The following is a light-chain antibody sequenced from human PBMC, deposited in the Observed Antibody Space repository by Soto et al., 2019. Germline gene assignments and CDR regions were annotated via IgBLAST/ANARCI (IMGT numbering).Light chain of an antibody. Sequence: QSVLTQPPSASGTPGQRVTISCSGSSSNIGSNTVAWYQQLPQTAPKLLVHSNNERPSGVPDRFSGAKSGTSASLVISGLQSDDEADVYCAAWDDSLSGTVFGGGTKLTVL. CDR3: AAWDDSLSGTV. J-gene: IGLJ3*02. CDR2: SNN. CDR1: SSNIGSNT. V-gene: IGLV1-44*01.